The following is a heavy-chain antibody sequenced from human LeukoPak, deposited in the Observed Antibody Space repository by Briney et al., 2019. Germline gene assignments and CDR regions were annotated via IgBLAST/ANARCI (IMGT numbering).Heavy chain of an antibody. Sequence: ASVNVSCKASRYTFTSYYMHWVRQAPGQGLEWMGIINPSGGSTSYAQKFQGRVTMTRDTSTSTVYMELSSLRAEDTAVYYCAREEAAAGFDYWGQGTLVTVSS. CDR3: AREEAAAGFDY. CDR2: INPSGGST. J-gene: IGHJ4*02. CDR1: RYTFTSYY. V-gene: IGHV1-46*01. D-gene: IGHD6-13*01.